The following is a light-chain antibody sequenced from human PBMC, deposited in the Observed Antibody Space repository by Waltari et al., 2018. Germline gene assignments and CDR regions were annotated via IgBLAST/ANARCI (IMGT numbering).Light chain of an antibody. V-gene: IGKV1-12*01. CDR1: QDISSW. CDR3: QQVDSFPLT. Sequence: DIQMTQSPASVSASVGDRVTTTCRASQDISSWLAWYQQKQGKAPKLLIYTASSLQSGVPSRFSGSGSGTAFTLTITSLQPEDFATYYCQQVDSFPLTFGGGTKVDIK. CDR2: TAS. J-gene: IGKJ4*01.